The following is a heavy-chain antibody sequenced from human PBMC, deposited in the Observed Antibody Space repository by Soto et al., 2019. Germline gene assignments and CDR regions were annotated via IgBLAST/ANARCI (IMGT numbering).Heavy chain of an antibody. J-gene: IGHJ4*02. Sequence: ASVKVSCKASGYTFTSYGISWVRQAPGQGLEWMGWISAYNGNTNYAQKLQGRVTMTADTSTDTAYMELSSLRSEDTAVYYCATDLGSPVDYWGQGTLVTVSS. V-gene: IGHV1-18*01. CDR3: ATDLGSPVDY. D-gene: IGHD3-16*01. CDR2: ISAYNGNT. CDR1: GYTFTSYG.